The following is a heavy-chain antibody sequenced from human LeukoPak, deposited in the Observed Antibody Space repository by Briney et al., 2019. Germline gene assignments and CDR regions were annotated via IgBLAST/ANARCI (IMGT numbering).Heavy chain of an antibody. D-gene: IGHD6-13*01. CDR2: ISSSSSYI. V-gene: IGHV3-21*01. Sequence: GGSLRLSCAASGFTFSSYSMNWVRQAPGKGLEWVSSISSSSSYIYYADSVKGRFTISRDNSKNTLYLQMNSLRAEDTAVYYCARDPVGDDTAAGFDYWGQGTLVTVSS. CDR3: ARDPVGDDTAAGFDY. CDR1: GFTFSSYS. J-gene: IGHJ4*02.